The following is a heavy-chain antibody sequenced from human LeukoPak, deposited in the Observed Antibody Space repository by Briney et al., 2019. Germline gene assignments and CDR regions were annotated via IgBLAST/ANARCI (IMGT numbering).Heavy chain of an antibody. Sequence: SETLSLTCTVSGGSISRDYWSWIRQPPGKGLEWIGDIHYSGGTSYNASLKSRVTISLDTSKNQFSLKLSSVTAADTAVYYCARLIWFGSASDIWGQGTMVTVSS. D-gene: IGHD3-10*01. CDR3: ARLIWFGSASDI. CDR1: GGSISRDY. J-gene: IGHJ3*02. CDR2: IHYSGGT. V-gene: IGHV4-59*08.